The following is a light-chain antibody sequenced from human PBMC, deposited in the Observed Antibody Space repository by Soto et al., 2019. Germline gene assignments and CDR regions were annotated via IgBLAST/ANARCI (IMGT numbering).Light chain of an antibody. CDR2: GAS. CDR1: QSVSSS. CDR3: QQYYNWPAGI. V-gene: IGKV3-15*01. J-gene: IGKJ5*01. Sequence: EIVMTQSPATLSVSPGERATLFCRASQSVSSSFAWYQQKPGQAPRLLIYGASSRATGVPARFSGLGSGTEFTLTISSLQSEDSAIYYCQQYYNWPAGIFGQGTRLEIK.